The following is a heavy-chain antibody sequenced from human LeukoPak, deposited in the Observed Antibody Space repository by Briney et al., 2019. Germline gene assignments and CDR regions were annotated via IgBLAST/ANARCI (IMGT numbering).Heavy chain of an antibody. J-gene: IGHJ2*01. V-gene: IGHV1-18*01. CDR1: GYTFTSYG. D-gene: IGHD2-2*01. CDR2: ISAYNGNT. Sequence: ASVKVSCKASGYTFTSYGMNWVRQAPGQGLEWMGWISAYNGNTNYAQKLQGRVTMTTDTSTSTAYMELRSLRSDDTAVYYCARDGRVGVVVPAARYWYFDLWGRGTLVTVSS. CDR3: ARDGRVGVVVPAARYWYFDL.